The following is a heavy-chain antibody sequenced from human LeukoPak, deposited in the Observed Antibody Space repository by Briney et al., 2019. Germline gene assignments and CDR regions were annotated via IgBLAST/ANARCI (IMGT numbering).Heavy chain of an antibody. J-gene: IGHJ4*02. CDR3: ARDMSGTYSFDH. V-gene: IGHV3-64D*06. D-gene: IGHD1-26*01. Sequence: PGGSLRLSCSASGFTLFWHVMHWVRQAPGKPLEYVSFIHHNGDITSYADSVRGRFTVSRDNSKNTLFLDLTSLRTDDTAVYYCARDMSGTYSFDHWGQGTLVTVSS. CDR1: GFTLFWHV. CDR2: IHHNGDIT.